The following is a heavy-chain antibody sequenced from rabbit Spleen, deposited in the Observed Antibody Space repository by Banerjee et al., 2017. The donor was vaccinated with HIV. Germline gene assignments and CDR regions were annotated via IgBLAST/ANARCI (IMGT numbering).Heavy chain of an antibody. D-gene: IGHD7-1*01. CDR3: VRDGDGTNVFWYFNF. J-gene: IGHJ4*01. V-gene: IGHV1S45*01. CDR1: GFSFSNNYY. CDR2: IHTRSGGNI. Sequence: QEQLVESGGGLVQPEGSLTLTCTASGFSFSNNYYMCWVRQAPGKGLEWIGCIHTRSGGNIYYATWAKGRFTISKTSPTTVTLQMTSLTAADTATYFCVRDGDGTNVFWYFNFWGQGTLVTV.